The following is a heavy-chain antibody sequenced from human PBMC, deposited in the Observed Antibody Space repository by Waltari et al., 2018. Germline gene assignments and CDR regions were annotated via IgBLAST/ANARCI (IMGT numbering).Heavy chain of an antibody. V-gene: IGHV1-69*12. J-gene: IGHJ6*04. CDR3: ASGRYYDFWSGQGLDV. D-gene: IGHD3-3*01. CDR2: IIPIFGTA. Sequence: QVQLVQSGAEVKKPGSSVKVSCKASGGTFSSYAISWVRQAPGQGLEWMGGIIPIFGTANDAQKFQGRVTITADESTSTAYMELSSLRSEDTAVYNCASGRYYDFWSGQGLDVWRKGTTVTIAS. CDR1: GGTFSSYA.